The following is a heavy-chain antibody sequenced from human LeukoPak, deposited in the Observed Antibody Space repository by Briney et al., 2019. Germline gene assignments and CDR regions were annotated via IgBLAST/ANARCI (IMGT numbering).Heavy chain of an antibody. J-gene: IGHJ6*02. D-gene: IGHD1-26*01. V-gene: IGHV3-23*05. Sequence: GGSLRLSRAASGFIFRNYGMNWVRQAPGKGLEWVSGIYTNGNTRYADSVRGRFTISRDNSKNTLYLQMHSLRVDDTAVYYCAHLVWEYVGGLDVWGQGTTATVSS. CDR2: IYTNGNT. CDR1: GFIFRNYG. CDR3: AHLVWEYVGGLDV.